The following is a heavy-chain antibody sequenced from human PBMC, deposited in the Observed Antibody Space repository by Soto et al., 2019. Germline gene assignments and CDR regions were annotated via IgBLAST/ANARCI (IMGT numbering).Heavy chain of an antibody. CDR3: ARADIVVVPAATNWFDP. V-gene: IGHV1-69*13. CDR1: GGTFSSYA. J-gene: IGHJ5*02. Sequence: GASVKVSCKASGGTFSSYAISWVRQAPGQGLEWMGGIIPIFGTANYAQKFQGRVTITADESTSTAYMELSSLRSEDPAVYYCARADIVVVPAATNWFDPWGQGTLVTVSS. D-gene: IGHD2-2*01. CDR2: IIPIFGTA.